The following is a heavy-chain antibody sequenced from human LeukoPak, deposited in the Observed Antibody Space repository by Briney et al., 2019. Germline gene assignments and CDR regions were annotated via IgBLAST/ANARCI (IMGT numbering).Heavy chain of an antibody. V-gene: IGHV3-9*01. CDR3: ASAGRAFDY. J-gene: IGHJ4*02. Sequence: GGSLRLSCAASGFTFDDYAMHWVRQAPGKGLEWVSGISWNSGSIGYADSVKGRFTISRDNAKNSLYLQMNSLRAEDTALYYCASAGRAFDYWGQGTLVTVSS. CDR1: GFTFDDYA. CDR2: ISWNSGSI.